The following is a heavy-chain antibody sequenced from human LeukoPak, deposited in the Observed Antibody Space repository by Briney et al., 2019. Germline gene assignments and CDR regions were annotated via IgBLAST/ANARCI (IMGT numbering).Heavy chain of an antibody. Sequence: PGGSPTLSCIASGLTFSSYDMHWVRQAPGKGLEWVAFIWYDGNNKYYADSVKRRFTISRNKSKNTMHLQMNSVRAEDKALYYCAKDPGWLNYYYMDVWGKGTTVTVSS. J-gene: IGHJ6*03. CDR1: GLTFSSYD. D-gene: IGHD6-19*01. CDR3: AKDPGWLNYYYMDV. CDR2: IWYDGNNK. V-gene: IGHV3-30*02.